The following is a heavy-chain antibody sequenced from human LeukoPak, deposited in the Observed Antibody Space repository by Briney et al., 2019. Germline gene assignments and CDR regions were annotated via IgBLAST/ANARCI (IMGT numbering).Heavy chain of an antibody. Sequence: GGSLRLSCAASGFTFSSYAMSWVRQTPGKGLEWVSAISGSGDTTYYADSVKGRFTISRDNAKNSLYLQMNSLRAEDTAVYYCAQTHIAAAGTITWGQGTLVTVSS. D-gene: IGHD6-13*01. CDR1: GFTFSSYA. CDR3: AQTHIAAAGTIT. V-gene: IGHV3-23*01. CDR2: ISGSGDTT. J-gene: IGHJ5*02.